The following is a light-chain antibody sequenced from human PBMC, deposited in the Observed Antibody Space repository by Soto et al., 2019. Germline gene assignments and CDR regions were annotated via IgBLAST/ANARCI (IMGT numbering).Light chain of an antibody. CDR1: QSVRSN. V-gene: IGKV3-15*01. Sequence: EIVMTQSPATLSVSPGERATLSCRASQSVRSNLAWYQQKPGQAPRLLIYGASTRATGIPARFSGSGSGTEFTLTISSLQSEDFAVYYCLQYNNWVPTFGQGTKVDNK. J-gene: IGKJ1*01. CDR2: GAS. CDR3: LQYNNWVPT.